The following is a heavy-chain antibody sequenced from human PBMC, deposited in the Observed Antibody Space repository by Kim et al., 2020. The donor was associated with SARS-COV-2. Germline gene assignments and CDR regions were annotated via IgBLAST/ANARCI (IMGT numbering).Heavy chain of an antibody. V-gene: IGHV3-11*04. D-gene: IGHD3-10*01. CDR1: GFTFSDYY. Sequence: GGSLRLSCAASGFTFSDYYMSWIRQAPGKGLEWVSYISSSGSTIYYADSVKGRFTISRDNAKNSLYLQMNSLRAEDTAVYYCAREVYYGSGSPPARWFDPWGQGTLVTVSS. CDR3: AREVYYGSGSPPARWFDP. J-gene: IGHJ5*02. CDR2: ISSSGSTI.